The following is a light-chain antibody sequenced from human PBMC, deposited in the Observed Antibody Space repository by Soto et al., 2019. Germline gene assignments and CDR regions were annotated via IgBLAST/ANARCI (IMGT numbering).Light chain of an antibody. J-gene: IGKJ1*01. CDR1: QSISSW. Sequence: DIQMTQSPSTLSASVGDRVTITCRASQSISSWLAWYQHRPGKAPRLLMYRASSLESGVPSRFSGSGSGTEFTLTISSLQPDDFATYYCQQYNSYPWTFGQGTKVEIK. CDR2: RAS. V-gene: IGKV1-5*03. CDR3: QQYNSYPWT.